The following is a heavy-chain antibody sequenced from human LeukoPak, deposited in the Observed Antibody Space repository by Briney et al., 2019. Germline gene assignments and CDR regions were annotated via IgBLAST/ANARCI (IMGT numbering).Heavy chain of an antibody. D-gene: IGHD6-19*01. CDR3: ARQIGWRDAFDI. CDR2: LKQDGSEK. V-gene: IGHV3-7*01. J-gene: IGHJ3*02. Sequence: GGSLRLPCAASGFTFSSYWMSWVRQAPGKGLEWVASLKQDGSEKYYVDSVKGRFTISRDNAKTSLYLQMNSLRAEDTAVYYCARQIGWRDAFDIWGQGTVVIVSS. CDR1: GFTFSSYW.